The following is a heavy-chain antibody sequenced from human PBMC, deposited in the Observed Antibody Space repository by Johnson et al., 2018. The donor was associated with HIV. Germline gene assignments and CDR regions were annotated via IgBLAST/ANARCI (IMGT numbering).Heavy chain of an antibody. V-gene: IGHV3-48*01. D-gene: IGHD1-26*01. J-gene: IGHJ3*02. CDR3: ARDSGGKYYIMDAFDI. Sequence: VQLVESGGGVARPGGSLRLSCAASGFTVSSNYMSWVRQAPGKGLEWVSYISGSGGTIYNADSVKGRFTISRDNSKNTLYLQMNSLRAEDTAVYYCARDSGGKYYIMDAFDIWGQGTMVTVSS. CDR1: GFTVSSNY. CDR2: ISGSGGTI.